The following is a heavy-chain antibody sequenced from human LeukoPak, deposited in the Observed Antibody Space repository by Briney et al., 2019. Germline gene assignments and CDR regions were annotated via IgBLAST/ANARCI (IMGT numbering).Heavy chain of an antibody. V-gene: IGHV6-1*01. CDR3: ARGRNSAFDY. D-gene: IGHD2-15*01. CDR1: GDSGSSKSVA. Sequence: SQTLSLTCAISGDSGSSKSVAWNWIRQSPSRGLEWLGTTYYRSKWYNDYAVSVKSRITINPDTSKNQLSLQLNSVTPEDTAVYYCARGRNSAFDYWGQGTLVTVSS. CDR2: TYYRSKWYN. J-gene: IGHJ4*02.